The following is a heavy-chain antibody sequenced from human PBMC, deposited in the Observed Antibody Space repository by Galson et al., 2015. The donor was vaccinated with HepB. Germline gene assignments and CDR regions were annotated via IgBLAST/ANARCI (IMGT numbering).Heavy chain of an antibody. J-gene: IGHJ5*02. D-gene: IGHD6-13*01. Sequence: QSGAEVKKPGESLKISCKDSGYSFTSYWIGWVRQMPGKGLEWMGIIYPGDSDTRYSPSFQGQVTISADKSISTAYLQWSSLKASDTAMYYCARCLPYYSSSWYGSEAGWFDPWGQGTLVTVSS. V-gene: IGHV5-51*01. CDR3: ARCLPYYSSSWYGSEAGWFDP. CDR2: IYPGDSDT. CDR1: GYSFTSYW.